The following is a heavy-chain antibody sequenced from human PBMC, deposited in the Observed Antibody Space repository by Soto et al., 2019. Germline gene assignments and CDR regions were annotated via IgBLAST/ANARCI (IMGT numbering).Heavy chain of an antibody. Sequence: QITLKESGPTLVTPTQTLTLTCTFSGFSLITSRLCVGWIRQPPGKALEWLALIYWNDDKRYSPCLNARLTITKDTSKSQVVVTMTNMGPVDTDTYACAHRHSGWYVFDYWCEGTLVTDCS. CDR3: AHRHSGWYVFDY. CDR2: IYWNDDK. J-gene: IGHJ4*02. V-gene: IGHV2-5*01. CDR1: GFSLITSRLC. D-gene: IGHD6-19*01.